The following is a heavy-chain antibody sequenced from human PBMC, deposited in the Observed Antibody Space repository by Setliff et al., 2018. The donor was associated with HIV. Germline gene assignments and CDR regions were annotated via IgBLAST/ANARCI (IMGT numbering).Heavy chain of an antibody. J-gene: IGHJ4*02. CDR3: ARYGSGRKYRDPFDN. D-gene: IGHD3-10*01. Sequence: GASVKVSCKASEYTFTGYYMHWVRQAPGQGLEWMGWINPNSGDTNYAQKLQGRVTMTRDNVKNSLYLQMNSLRAEDTAVYYCARYGSGRKYRDPFDNWGPGTLVTVSS. CDR2: INPNSGDT. V-gene: IGHV1-2*02. CDR1: EYTFTGYY.